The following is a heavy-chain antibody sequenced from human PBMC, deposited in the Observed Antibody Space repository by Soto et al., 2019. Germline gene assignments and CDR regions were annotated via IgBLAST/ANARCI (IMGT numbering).Heavy chain of an antibody. J-gene: IGHJ6*02. D-gene: IGHD3-10*01. V-gene: IGHV4-59*08. CDR2: VHHSWGS. CDR3: ARQGFGPLPGLVDV. Sequence: QVQLQESGPGLVKPSETLSLSCTVSGGSISSYYWSWFRQSPGKRMEWIGYVHHSWGSSYNPSLHSRAAISLDPSKSQFSLKVTSVTATDTAVYYCARQGFGPLPGLVDVWGQGTTVTVSS. CDR1: GGSISSYY.